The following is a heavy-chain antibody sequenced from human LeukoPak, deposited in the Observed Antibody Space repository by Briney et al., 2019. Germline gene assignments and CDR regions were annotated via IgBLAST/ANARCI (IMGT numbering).Heavy chain of an antibody. V-gene: IGHV3-7*01. CDR3: AKDRGGRHRGSLRYFDWDTPYYMDV. J-gene: IGHJ6*03. Sequence: GGSLRLSCAVSGFTFSSYWMSWVRQAPGNGPEWVANIKKDESEKNYVDSVKGRFTISRDSAKNSLYLQMNSLRAEDTAVYYCAKDRGGRHRGSLRYFDWDTPYYMDVWGKGTTVTISS. CDR1: GFTFSSYW. D-gene: IGHD3-9*01. CDR2: IKKDESEK.